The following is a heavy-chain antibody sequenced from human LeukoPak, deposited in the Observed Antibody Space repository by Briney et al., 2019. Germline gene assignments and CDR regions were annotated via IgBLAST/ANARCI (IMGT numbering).Heavy chain of an antibody. D-gene: IGHD1-7*01. V-gene: IGHV3-7*01. J-gene: IGHJ4*02. CDR2: IKQDGSEK. Sequence: GGSLRLSCAASGFTFSSYWMSWVRQAPGKGLEWVASIKQDGSEKYYVDSVKGRFTISRDNAKNSLYLQMNSLRAEDTAVYYCARDGEDLELLLWGQGTLVTVSS. CDR1: GFTFSSYW. CDR3: ARDGEDLELLL.